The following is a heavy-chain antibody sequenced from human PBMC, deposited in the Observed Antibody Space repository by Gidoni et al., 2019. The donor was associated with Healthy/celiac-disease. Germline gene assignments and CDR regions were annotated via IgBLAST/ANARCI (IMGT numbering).Heavy chain of an antibody. Sequence: EVQLLESGGGLVQPGGSLRLSCAASGFTFSSHAMSWVRQAPGKGLEWVSAISVSGGSTYYADSVKGRFTISRDNSKNTLYLQMNSLRAEDTAVYYCAKDGTYYDFWSGYPYYFDYWGQGTLVTVSS. CDR3: AKDGTYYDFWSGYPYYFDY. CDR1: GFTFSSHA. D-gene: IGHD3-3*01. CDR2: ISVSGGST. J-gene: IGHJ4*02. V-gene: IGHV3-23*01.